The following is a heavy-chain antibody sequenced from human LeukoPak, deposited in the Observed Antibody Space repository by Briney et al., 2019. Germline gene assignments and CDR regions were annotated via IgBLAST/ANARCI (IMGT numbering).Heavy chain of an antibody. CDR2: IKQDGSEK. CDR3: ARDRYCSGGSCYSVYYYGMDV. Sequence: GGSLRLSCAASGFTFSSYWMSWVRQAPGKGLEWVANIKQDGSEKFYVASVKGRFTISRDNAKNSLYLQMNSLRAEDTAVYYCARDRYCSGGSCYSVYYYGMDVWGQGTTVTVSS. J-gene: IGHJ6*02. V-gene: IGHV3-7*01. D-gene: IGHD2-15*01. CDR1: GFTFSSYW.